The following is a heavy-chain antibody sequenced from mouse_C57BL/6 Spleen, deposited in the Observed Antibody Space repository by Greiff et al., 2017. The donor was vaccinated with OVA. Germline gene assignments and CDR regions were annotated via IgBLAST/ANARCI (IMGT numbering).Heavy chain of an antibody. CDR3: ARAQPWYFDV. CDR1: GFTFSDYG. Sequence: DVKLQESGGGLVQPGGSLKLSCAASGFTFSDYGMAWVRQAPRKGPEWVAFISNLAYSIYYADTVTGRFTISRENAKNTLYLEMSSLRSEDTAMYYCARAQPWYFDVWGTGTTVTVSS. CDR2: ISNLAYSI. V-gene: IGHV5-15*01. J-gene: IGHJ1*03. D-gene: IGHD6-1*01.